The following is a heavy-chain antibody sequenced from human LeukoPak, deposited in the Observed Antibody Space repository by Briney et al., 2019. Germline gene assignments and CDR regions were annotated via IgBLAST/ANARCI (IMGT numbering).Heavy chain of an antibody. CDR2: ISDDGRNK. CDR3: AKRPSDYGDYVTYFDY. J-gene: IGHJ4*02. CDR1: GFSFISYG. D-gene: IGHD4-17*01. Sequence: GGSLRLSCAASGFSFISYGMHWVRQAPGKGQEWVGVISDDGRNKKYADSVKGRFTISRDNSKDTLYLQMNSLRDEDTAAYYCAKRPSDYGDYVTYFDYWGQGTLVTVSS. V-gene: IGHV3-30*18.